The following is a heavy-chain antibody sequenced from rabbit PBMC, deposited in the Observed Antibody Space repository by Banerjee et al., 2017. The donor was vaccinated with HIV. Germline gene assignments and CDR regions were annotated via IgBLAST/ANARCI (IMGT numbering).Heavy chain of an antibody. CDR3: ARDTATSFSTYGMDL. CDR2: TVGGRSTFT. D-gene: IGHD1-1*01. CDR1: GFSLSSSDY. J-gene: IGHJ6*01. Sequence: QSLEESGGDLVKPGASLTLTCTASGFSLSSSDYMCWVRQAPGKGLEWIACTVGGRSTFTYYASWAKGRFTISKASSTTVTLQMTSLTAADTATYFCARDTATSFSTYGMDLWGPGTLVTVS. V-gene: IGHV1S40*01.